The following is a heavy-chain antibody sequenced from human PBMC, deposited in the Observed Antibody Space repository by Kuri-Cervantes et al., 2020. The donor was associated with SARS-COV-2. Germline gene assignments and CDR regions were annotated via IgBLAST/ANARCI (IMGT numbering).Heavy chain of an antibody. J-gene: IGHJ4*02. V-gene: IGHV3-30-3*01. CDR3: ARDHSGSYSHYFDY. Sequence: GESLKISCAASGFTFSNSDMNWVRQAPGKGLEWVAVISYDGSNKYYADSVKGRFTISRDNSKNTLYLQMNSLRAEDTAVYYCARDHSGSYSHYFDYWGQGTLVTVSS. CDR2: ISYDGSNK. CDR1: GFTFSNSD. D-gene: IGHD1-26*01.